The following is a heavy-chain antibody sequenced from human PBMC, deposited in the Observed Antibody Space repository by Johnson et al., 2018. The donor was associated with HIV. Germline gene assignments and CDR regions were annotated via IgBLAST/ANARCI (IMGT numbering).Heavy chain of an antibody. J-gene: IGHJ3*01. D-gene: IGHD4-17*01. CDR2: ISWNSGSI. V-gene: IGHV3-20*04. CDR1: GFKFYEYD. CDR3: TKDHDYGDAFDL. Sequence: VQLVESGGGVVRPGESLRISCVASGFKFYEYDVSWVRQVPGKGLEWVSGISWNSGSIGYADSVKGRFTISRDNAKNSLYLQMSSLRTEDTAVYYCTKDHDYGDAFDLWGQGSMVTVSS.